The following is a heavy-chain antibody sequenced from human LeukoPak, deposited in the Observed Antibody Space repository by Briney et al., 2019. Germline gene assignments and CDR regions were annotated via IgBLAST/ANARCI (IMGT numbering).Heavy chain of an antibody. J-gene: IGHJ4*02. V-gene: IGHV3-30*09. CDR2: ISYDGSNK. D-gene: IGHD2-2*01. Sequence: GRSLRLSCAASGFILSRHAMHWVRQAPGKGLEWVAVISYDGSNKYSTASVKGRFAVSRDNSRNTLSLQMNSLRPEDTAVYYCARANGLRYEPSTFDYWAREPLSPSPQ. CDR3: ARANGLRYEPSTFDY. CDR1: GFILSRHA.